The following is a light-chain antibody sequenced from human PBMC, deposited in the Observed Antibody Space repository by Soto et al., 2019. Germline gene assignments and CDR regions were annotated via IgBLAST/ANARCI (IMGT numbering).Light chain of an antibody. J-gene: IGKJ1*01. CDR1: QSIATY. V-gene: IGKV1-39*01. Sequence: IQMTQSPSSLSASLGDRVTITCRASQSIATYLNWYLQKPGKAPKLLIYAASNLQSGVPSRFSGSGSGTDFTLTISSLQPEDFATYYCQHYNSYSEAFGQGTKVDIK. CDR2: AAS. CDR3: QHYNSYSEA.